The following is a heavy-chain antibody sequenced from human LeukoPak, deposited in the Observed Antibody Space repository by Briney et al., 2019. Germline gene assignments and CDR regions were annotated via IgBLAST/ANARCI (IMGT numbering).Heavy chain of an antibody. Sequence: SETLSLTCTVSGGSISSYDWSWIRQPPGKGLEWIWDIYYSGGTNYNPSLKSRVTISVDTSNTQFSLTLSSVPSADTAVYYCARHLGYSYGYRFYFDYWGQGTLVTVSS. CDR3: ARHLGYSYGYRFYFDY. D-gene: IGHD5-18*01. CDR2: IYYSGGT. CDR1: GGSISSYD. V-gene: IGHV4-59*08. J-gene: IGHJ4*02.